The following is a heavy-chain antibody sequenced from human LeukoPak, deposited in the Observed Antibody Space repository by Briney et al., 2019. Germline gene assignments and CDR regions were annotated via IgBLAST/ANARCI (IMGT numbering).Heavy chain of an antibody. Sequence: GGSLRLSCAASGFTFSSYDMNWVRQAPGKGPEWVSSISGSRNYIYYADSIKGRFTISRDNAKNSLCLQMNSLRAEDTAVYYCARASRMGAVFDSWGQGALVTVSS. CDR1: GFTFSSYD. J-gene: IGHJ4*02. D-gene: IGHD3-16*01. CDR3: ARASRMGAVFDS. CDR2: ISGSRNYI. V-gene: IGHV3-21*01.